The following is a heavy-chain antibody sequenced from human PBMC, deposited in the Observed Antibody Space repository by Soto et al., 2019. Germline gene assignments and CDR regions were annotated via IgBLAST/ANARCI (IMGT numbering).Heavy chain of an antibody. CDR3: ARGTGSGMDV. D-gene: IGHD3-10*01. CDR1: LYTVTTYA. V-gene: IGHV1-3*01. CDR2: INAGNGNT. J-gene: IGHJ6*02. Sequence: XSLKGSFKASLYTVTTYAFHLLRQAPGQRLEWMGWINAGNGNTKYSQKFQGRVTITRDTSASTAYMELSSLRSEDTAVYYCARGTGSGMDVWGQGTTVTVSS.